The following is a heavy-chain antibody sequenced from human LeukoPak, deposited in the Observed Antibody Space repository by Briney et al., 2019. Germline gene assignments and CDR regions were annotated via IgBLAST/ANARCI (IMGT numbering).Heavy chain of an antibody. CDR3: VKVEVVDILTGYYNY. CDR2: ISSNGGST. V-gene: IGHV3-64D*06. CDR1: GFTFSSYA. J-gene: IGHJ4*02. D-gene: IGHD3-9*01. Sequence: SGGSLRLSCSASGFTFSSYAMHWVRQAPGKGLEYVSAISSNGGSTYYADSVKGRFTISRDNSKNTLYLQMSSLRAEDTAVYYCVKVEVVDILTGYYNYWGQGTLVTVSS.